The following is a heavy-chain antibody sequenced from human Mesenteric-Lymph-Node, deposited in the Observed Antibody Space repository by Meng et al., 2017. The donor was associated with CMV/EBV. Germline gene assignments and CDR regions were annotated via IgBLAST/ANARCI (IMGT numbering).Heavy chain of an antibody. J-gene: IGHJ4*02. V-gene: IGHV3-23*01. CDR1: GFTFSSYA. Sequence: GGSLRLSCVASGFTFSSYAMSWVRQAPGKGLEWVSAISGSGGTTYYADSVKGRFTISRDNSKNTLYLQMSNLRAEDTAVYYCALRSTIFGVVTFFDYWGQGTLVTVSS. CDR2: ISGSGGTT. D-gene: IGHD3-3*01. CDR3: ALRSTIFGVVTFFDY.